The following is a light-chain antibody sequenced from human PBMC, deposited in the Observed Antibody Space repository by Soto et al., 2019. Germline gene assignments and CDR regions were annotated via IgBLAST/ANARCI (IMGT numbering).Light chain of an antibody. J-gene: IGLJ2*01. CDR1: SSNIGAGYD. CDR3: QSYDSSLSGVV. CDR2: GNS. V-gene: IGLV1-40*01. Sequence: QSVLTQPPSVSGAPGQRVTISCTGSSSNIGAGYDVHWYQQLPGTAPKLLIYGNSNRPSGVPDRFSGSKSGTSASLAITGLQDEDEAGYYCQSYDSSLSGVVFGGGTKLTVL.